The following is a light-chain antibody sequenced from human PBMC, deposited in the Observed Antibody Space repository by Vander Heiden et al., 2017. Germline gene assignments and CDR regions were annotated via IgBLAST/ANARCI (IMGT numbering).Light chain of an antibody. Sequence: DIQMTQSPSTLSAFIGDRGTISCRASQSINNWLAWYKQKPWKAPKLLIYKASSLESGVPSRFSGSGSGTEFTLTISRLLPDEFATYYCQQYNSYPWTFGQGTKVDLK. J-gene: IGKJ1*01. CDR2: KAS. CDR3: QQYNSYPWT. V-gene: IGKV1-5*03. CDR1: QSINNW.